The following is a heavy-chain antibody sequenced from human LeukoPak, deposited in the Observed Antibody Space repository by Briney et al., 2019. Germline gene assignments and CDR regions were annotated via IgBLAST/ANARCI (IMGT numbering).Heavy chain of an antibody. J-gene: IGHJ3*02. CDR2: IYYSGST. Sequence: SQTLSLTCTVSGGSISSGDYYWSWIRQPPGKGLGWIGYIYYSGSTYYNPSLKSRVTISVDTSKNQFSLKLSSVTAADTAVYYCARLTYYDFWSGYRRHAFDIWGQGTMVTVSS. CDR1: GGSISSGDYY. D-gene: IGHD3-3*01. V-gene: IGHV4-30-4*01. CDR3: ARLTYYDFWSGYRRHAFDI.